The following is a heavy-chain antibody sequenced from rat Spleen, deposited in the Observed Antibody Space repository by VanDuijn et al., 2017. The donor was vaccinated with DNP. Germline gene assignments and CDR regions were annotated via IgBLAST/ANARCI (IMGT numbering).Heavy chain of an antibody. CDR3: TRGGSYYGLFDY. CDR1: GFTFSDYY. J-gene: IGHJ2*01. Sequence: EVQLVESGGDLVQPGRSLKLSCAASGFTFSDYYMAWVRQAPTKGLEWVASISYEGSSTYYGDSVKGRVTISRDNAKSTLYLQMNSLRSEDTATYYCTRGGSYYGLFDYWGQGVMVTVSS. D-gene: IGHD1-6*01. V-gene: IGHV5-22*01. CDR2: ISYEGSST.